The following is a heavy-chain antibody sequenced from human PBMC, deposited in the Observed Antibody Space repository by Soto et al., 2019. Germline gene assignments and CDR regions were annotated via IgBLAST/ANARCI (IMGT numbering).Heavy chain of an antibody. CDR1: GYTFTSYD. D-gene: IGHD1-20*01. J-gene: IGHJ6*02. CDR2: MNPNSGNT. CDR3: ASNCNNYYYYGMDV. V-gene: IGHV1-8*01. Sequence: ASVKVSCKASGYTFTSYDINWVRQATGQGLEWMGWMNPNSGNTGYAQKLQGRVTMTRNTSISTAYMELSSLRSEDTAVYYCASNCNNYYYYGMDVWGQGTTVTVSS.